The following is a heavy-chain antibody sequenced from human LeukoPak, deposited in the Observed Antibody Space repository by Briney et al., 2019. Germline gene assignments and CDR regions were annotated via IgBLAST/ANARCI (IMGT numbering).Heavy chain of an antibody. D-gene: IGHD6-6*01. CDR2: INWNGDST. Sequence: SGGSLRLSCAASGFNFDDNGMSWVRQAPGKGLEWVSGINWNGDSTGYTDSVKGRFTISRDNAKNSLYLQMNSLRAEDTAVYYCARDRHRSSSLDYWGQGTLVTVSS. CDR1: GFNFDDNG. CDR3: ARDRHRSSSLDY. V-gene: IGHV3-20*04. J-gene: IGHJ4*02.